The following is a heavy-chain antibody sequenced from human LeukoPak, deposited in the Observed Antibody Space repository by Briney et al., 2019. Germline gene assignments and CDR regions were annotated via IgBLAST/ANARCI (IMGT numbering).Heavy chain of an antibody. Sequence: SETLSLTCAVYGGSFSGYCWSWVRHPHGKGMGWDGEINHIRSTNYNPSLKSRVTISVDTSKNQFSLKLSSVTAADTAVYYCARATVTGFDYWGQGTLVTVSS. V-gene: IGHV4-34*01. CDR1: GGSFSGYC. D-gene: IGHD4-17*01. J-gene: IGHJ4*02. CDR3: ARATVTGFDY. CDR2: INHIRST.